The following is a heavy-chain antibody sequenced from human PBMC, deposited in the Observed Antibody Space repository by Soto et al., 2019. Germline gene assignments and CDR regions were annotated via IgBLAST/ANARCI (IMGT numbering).Heavy chain of an antibody. V-gene: IGHV3-23*01. CDR1: GFTFSSYA. J-gene: IGHJ4*02. Sequence: EVQLLESGGGLVQPGGSLRLSCAASGFTFSSYAMSWVRQAPGKGLEWVSAISGGGDGTYYADSVKGRFIISRDNSKNTLYLQMNSLRAEDTAVYYCGGYDPRDYWGQGTLVTVSS. CDR3: GGYDPRDY. CDR2: ISGGGDGT. D-gene: IGHD5-12*01.